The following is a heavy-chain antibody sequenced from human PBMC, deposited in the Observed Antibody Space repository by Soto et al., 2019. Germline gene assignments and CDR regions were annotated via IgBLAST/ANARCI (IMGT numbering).Heavy chain of an antibody. V-gene: IGHV1-2*04. CDR1: GYTFTGYY. J-gene: IGHJ3*02. CDR2: INPNSGGT. D-gene: IGHD2-21*02. Sequence: ASVKVSCKASGYTFTGYYMHWVRQAPGQGLEWMGWINPNSGGTNYAQKFQGWVTMTRDTSISTAYMELSRLRSDDTAVYYCARGLGMAGGDTPDAFDIWGQGTMVTVSS. CDR3: ARGLGMAGGDTPDAFDI.